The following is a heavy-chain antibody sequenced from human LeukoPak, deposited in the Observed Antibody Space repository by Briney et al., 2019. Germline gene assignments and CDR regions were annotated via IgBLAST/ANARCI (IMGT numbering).Heavy chain of an antibody. D-gene: IGHD5-18*01. J-gene: IGHJ3*02. CDR3: ARVTRAFDI. CDR1: GGSFSGYY. V-gene: IGHV4-34*10. CDR2: INHSGST. Sequence: PSETLSLTCAVSGGSFSGYYWSWIRQHPGKGLEWIGEINHSGSTNSNPSLKGRLTVSVDTSKNQFSLKLNSVTAADTAVYYCARVTRAFDIWGQGTMVTVSS.